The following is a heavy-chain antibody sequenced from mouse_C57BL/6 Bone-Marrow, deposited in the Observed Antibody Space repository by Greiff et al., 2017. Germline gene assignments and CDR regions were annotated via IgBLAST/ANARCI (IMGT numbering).Heavy chain of an antibody. J-gene: IGHJ3*01. D-gene: IGHD3-1*01. CDR3: AREGANPAWCAY. CDR2: ISYDGSN. Sequence: EVKLVESGPGLVKPSQSLSLTCSVTGYSITSGYYWNWIRQFPGNKLEWMGYISYDGSNNYNPSLKNRISITRDTSKNQFFLKLNSVTTEDTATYYCAREGANPAWCAYWGQGTLVTVSA. V-gene: IGHV3-6*01. CDR1: GYSITSGYY.